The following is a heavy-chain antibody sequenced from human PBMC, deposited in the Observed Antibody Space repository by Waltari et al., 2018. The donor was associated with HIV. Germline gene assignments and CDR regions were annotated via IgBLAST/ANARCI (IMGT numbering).Heavy chain of an antibody. Sequence: EVQLVESGGGLIQPGGSLRLSCAASGFTVSSNYMSWVRQAPGKGLEWVSVIYSGGSTYYADSVKGRFTISRDNSKNTLYLQMNSLRAEDTAVYYCARGRRRPGITMVRGVILDYWGQGTLVTVSS. D-gene: IGHD3-10*01. CDR2: IYSGGST. CDR3: ARGRRRPGITMVRGVILDY. J-gene: IGHJ4*02. V-gene: IGHV3-53*01. CDR1: GFTVSSNY.